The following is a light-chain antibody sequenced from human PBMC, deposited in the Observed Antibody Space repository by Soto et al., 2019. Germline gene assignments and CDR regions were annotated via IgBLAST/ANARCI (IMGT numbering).Light chain of an antibody. J-gene: IGLJ1*01. CDR2: DVS. Sequence: QSALTQPASVSGSPGQSITISCTGTSSDVGGYNCVSWYQHHPGKAPKLMIYDVSNRPSGISNRFSGSKSGNTASLTISGLQPEDEGDYYCSSYTTSNTRQIVFGTGTKVTVL. V-gene: IGLV2-14*03. CDR3: SSYTTSNTRQIV. CDR1: SSDVGGYNC.